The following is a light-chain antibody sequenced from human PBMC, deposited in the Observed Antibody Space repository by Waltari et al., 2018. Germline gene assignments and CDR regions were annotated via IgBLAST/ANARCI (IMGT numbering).Light chain of an antibody. V-gene: IGLV1-47*01. CDR1: NSNIGSNS. J-gene: IGLJ3*02. Sequence: QSVLTQPPSASGNPGQTVTISCSGGNSNIGSNSVDWYQQFPGTAPQLPLVGRNRRPSGVPDRFSGSKAGTAAFLAISGLRSEDEADYYCATWDESLNGVVIGGGTKLSVL. CDR3: ATWDESLNGVV. CDR2: GRN.